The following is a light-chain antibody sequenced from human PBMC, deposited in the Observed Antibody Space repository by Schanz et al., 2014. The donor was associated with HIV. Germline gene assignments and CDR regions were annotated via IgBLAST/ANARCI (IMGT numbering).Light chain of an antibody. CDR2: DVN. CDR3: SSYTTTSTYV. CDR1: SSDIGAYNY. V-gene: IGLV2-14*03. J-gene: IGLJ1*01. Sequence: QSALTQPASVAGSPGQPITISCTGTSSDIGAYNYVSWYQQHPGEAPKLLIYDVNNRPSGVSNRFSGSKSGNTASLTISALQAEDEADYYCSSYTTTSTYVFGAGTKLTVL.